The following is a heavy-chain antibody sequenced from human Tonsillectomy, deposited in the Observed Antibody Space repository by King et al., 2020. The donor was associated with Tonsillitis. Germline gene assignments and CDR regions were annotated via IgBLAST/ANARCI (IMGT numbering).Heavy chain of an antibody. V-gene: IGHV5-51*03. CDR1: GYSFTSYW. D-gene: IGHD2-15*01. J-gene: IGHJ4*02. CDR2: IYPGDSDT. CDR3: ARGGYCSGGSCYSPGY. Sequence: VQLVQFGTEGKKPGEALKISCKGSGYSFTSYWIGWVRQMPGKGLEWMGIIYPGDSDTRDSPSFQVQVTISDAKSISTAYLQWSSLKAPDTAMYYCARGGYCSGGSCYSPGYWGQGTLVTVSS.